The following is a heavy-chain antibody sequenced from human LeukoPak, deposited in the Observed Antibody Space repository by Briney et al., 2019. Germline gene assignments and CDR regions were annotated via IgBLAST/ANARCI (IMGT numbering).Heavy chain of an antibody. CDR2: IYYSGST. CDR1: GGSISSYY. J-gene: IGHJ5*02. Sequence: PSETLSLTCTVSGGSISSYYWSWIRQPPGKGLEWIGYIYYSGSTNYNPSLKSRVTISVDTSKNQFSLKLSSVTAADTAVYYCARESTQWLAGSNWFDPWGQGTLVTVSS. CDR3: ARESTQWLAGSNWFDP. D-gene: IGHD6-19*01. V-gene: IGHV4-59*01.